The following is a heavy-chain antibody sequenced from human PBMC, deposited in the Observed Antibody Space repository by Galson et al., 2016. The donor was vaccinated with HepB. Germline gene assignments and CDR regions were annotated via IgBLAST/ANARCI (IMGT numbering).Heavy chain of an antibody. V-gene: IGHV3-33*01. CDR1: GFNFSSYG. Sequence: LRLSCAASGFNFSSYGMHWVRQAPGKGLEWVAIIWSDGNNKYYVESVEGRFTISRDNSKNTLYLQMNSLRAEDTAVYYCARALKVARGPKAAGTRFFYYYGLDVWGKGTTVTVSS. J-gene: IGHJ6*04. D-gene: IGHD6-13*01. CDR2: IWSDGNNK. CDR3: ARALKVARGPKAAGTRFFYYYGLDV.